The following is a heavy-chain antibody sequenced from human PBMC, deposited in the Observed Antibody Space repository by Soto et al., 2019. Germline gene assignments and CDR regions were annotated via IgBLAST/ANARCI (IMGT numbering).Heavy chain of an antibody. CDR1: GGTFSSYA. CDR3: ARAVPAAKLNMDV. CDR2: IIPIFGTA. V-gene: IGHV1-69*13. Sequence: SVKVSCKASGGTFSSYAISWVRQAPGQGLEWMGGIIPIFGTANYAQKFQGRVTMSANESTSTAYMELSSLTSDDTAVYYCARAVPAAKLNMDVWGKGTTVTVSS. J-gene: IGHJ6*03. D-gene: IGHD2-2*01.